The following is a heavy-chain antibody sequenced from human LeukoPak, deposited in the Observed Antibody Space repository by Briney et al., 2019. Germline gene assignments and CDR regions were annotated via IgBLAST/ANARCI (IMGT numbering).Heavy chain of an antibody. CDR3: ARAEGSYDFWSGYYPYYYYGMDV. J-gene: IGHJ6*02. V-gene: IGHV3-7*01. D-gene: IGHD3-3*01. CDR2: IKQDGSKK. Sequence: GGSLRLSCVASGFPFSSYWMTWVRQAPGKGLEWVANIKQDGSKKSYVDSVKGRFTISRDNSKNTLYLQMNSLRAEDTAVYYCARAEGSYDFWSGYYPYYYYGMDVWGQGTTVTVSS. CDR1: GFPFSSYW.